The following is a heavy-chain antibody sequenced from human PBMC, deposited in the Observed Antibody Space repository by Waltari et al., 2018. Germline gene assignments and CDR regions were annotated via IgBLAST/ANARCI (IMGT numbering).Heavy chain of an antibody. V-gene: IGHV3-48*04. Sequence: EVQLVESGGGLVQPGGSLRLSCAASGFTFSSYSMNWVRQAPGKGLEWVSYISSISSTIYYADSVKVRFTISRDNAKNSLYLQMNSLRAEDTAVYYCAKRRRSVCGGDCDFDYWGQGTLVTVSS. CDR3: AKRRRSVCGGDCDFDY. CDR1: GFTFSSYS. D-gene: IGHD2-21*01. CDR2: ISSISSTI. J-gene: IGHJ4*02.